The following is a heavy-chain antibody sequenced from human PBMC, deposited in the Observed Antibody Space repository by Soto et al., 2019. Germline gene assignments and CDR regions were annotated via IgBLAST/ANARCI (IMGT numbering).Heavy chain of an antibody. CDR2: IYWDDDK. Sequence: QITLKESGPTLVKPTQSLTLTCTFSGFSLNTDRMGVGWIRQPPGKALEWLALIYWDDDKRYSPSLKNRLTITKDTSKNQVVLTIINMAPVDTATYFCAHTIAREGFLHWGRGTLVIVSS. CDR3: AHTIAREGFLH. J-gene: IGHJ1*01. CDR1: GFSLNTDRMG. V-gene: IGHV2-5*02.